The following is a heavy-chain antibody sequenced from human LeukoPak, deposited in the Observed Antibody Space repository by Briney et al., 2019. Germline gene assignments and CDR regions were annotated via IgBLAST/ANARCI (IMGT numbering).Heavy chain of an antibody. Sequence: SETLSLTCTVSGGSITSYYRSWIRQSPGKGLEWIGFMYYSGTTNYNPSLKSRVTISLGMSKNQFSLKLSSVTAADTAVYYCARHGWELAFDYWGQGTLVTVSS. CDR2: MYYSGTT. CDR1: GGSITSYY. CDR3: ARHGWELAFDY. D-gene: IGHD1-26*01. J-gene: IGHJ4*02. V-gene: IGHV4-59*01.